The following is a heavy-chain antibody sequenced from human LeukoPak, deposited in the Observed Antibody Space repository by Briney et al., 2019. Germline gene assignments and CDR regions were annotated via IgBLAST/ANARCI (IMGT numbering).Heavy chain of an antibody. J-gene: IGHJ6*04. CDR1: GFTFSIYG. CDR3: AELGITMIGGV. D-gene: IGHD3-10*02. CDR2: IRYDGSNK. V-gene: IGHV3-30*02. Sequence: PGGSLRLSCAASGFTFSIYGMHWVRQAPGKGLEWVAFIRYDGSNKDYADSVKGRFTISRDNSKNTLYLQMNRLRPEDTAVYYCAELGITMIGGVWGKGTTVTISS.